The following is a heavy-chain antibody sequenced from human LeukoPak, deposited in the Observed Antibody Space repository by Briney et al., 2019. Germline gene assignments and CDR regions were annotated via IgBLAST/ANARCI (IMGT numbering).Heavy chain of an antibody. CDR1: GGSISSSSYY. CDR2: IYYSGST. V-gene: IGHV4-39*01. J-gene: IGHJ4*02. D-gene: IGHD2-21*02. Sequence: SETLSLTCTVSGGSISSSSYYWGWIRQPPGKGLEWIGSIYYSGSTYYNPSLKSRVTISVDTSKNQVSLKLSSVTAAGTAVYYCARLGYATANFDYWGQGTLVTVSS. CDR3: ARLGYATANFDY.